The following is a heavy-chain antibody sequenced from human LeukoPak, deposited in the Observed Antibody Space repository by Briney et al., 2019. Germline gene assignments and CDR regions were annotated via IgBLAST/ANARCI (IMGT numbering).Heavy chain of an antibody. V-gene: IGHV3-48*02. J-gene: IGHJ2*01. CDR2: ISSSSSTI. D-gene: IGHD3-22*01. Sequence: PGGSLRLSCAASGFTFSSYSMNWVRQAPGKGLEWVSYISSSSSTIYYADSVKGRFTISRDNAKNSLYLQMNSLRDEDMAVYYCARGYYYDSSGYYYVEDWYFDLWGRGTLVTVSS. CDR3: ARGYYYDSSGYYYVEDWYFDL. CDR1: GFTFSSYS.